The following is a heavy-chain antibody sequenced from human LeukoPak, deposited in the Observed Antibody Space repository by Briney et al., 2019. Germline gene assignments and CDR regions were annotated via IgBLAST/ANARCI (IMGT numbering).Heavy chain of an antibody. V-gene: IGHV1-69*05. J-gene: IGHJ5*02. CDR3: ARGARITIFGVASIRGGWFDP. CDR2: IIPIFGTA. D-gene: IGHD3-3*01. Sequence: SVKVSCKASGGTFSSYAISWVRQAPGQGLEWMGGIIPIFGTANYAQKFQGRVTITTDESTSTAYMELSSLRSEDTAVYYCARGARITIFGVASIRGGWFDPWGQGTLVTVSS. CDR1: GGTFSSYA.